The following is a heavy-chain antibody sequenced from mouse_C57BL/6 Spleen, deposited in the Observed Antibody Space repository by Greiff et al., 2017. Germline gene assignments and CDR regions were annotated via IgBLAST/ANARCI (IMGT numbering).Heavy chain of an antibody. J-gene: IGHJ3*01. CDR2: IYPSDSET. CDR3: ARGGYYDGYYGAWFAY. V-gene: IGHV1-61*01. Sequence: QVQLQQPGAELVRPGSSVQLSCKASGYTFTSYWMDWVKPRPGQGLEWIGNIYPSDSETHYNQKFKDKATLPVDKSSSTAYMQLSSLTSEDSAVYYCARGGYYDGYYGAWFAYWGQGTLVTVSA. CDR1: GYTFTSYW. D-gene: IGHD2-3*01.